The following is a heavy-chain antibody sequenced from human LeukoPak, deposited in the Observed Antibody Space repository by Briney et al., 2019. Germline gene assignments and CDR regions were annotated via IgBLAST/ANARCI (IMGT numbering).Heavy chain of an antibody. CDR1: GGSFSGYY. Sequence: PETLSLTCAVYGGSFSGYYWGWIRQPPGKGLEWIGEINHSGSTNYNPSLKSRVTISVDTSKNQFSLKLSSVTAADTAVYYCARGLGAAAAYWGQGTLVTVSS. CDR2: INHSGST. CDR3: ARGLGAAAAY. V-gene: IGHV4-34*01. J-gene: IGHJ4*02. D-gene: IGHD6-13*01.